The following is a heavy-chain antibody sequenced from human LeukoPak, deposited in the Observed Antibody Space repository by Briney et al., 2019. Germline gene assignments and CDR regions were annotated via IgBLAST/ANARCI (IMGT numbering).Heavy chain of an antibody. V-gene: IGHV3-7*01. CDR1: GFTFSSYW. CDR2: IKQDGSEK. J-gene: IGHJ3*01. CDR3: ARAGNYYGSGSYHGP. Sequence: GGSLRLSCAASGFTFSSYWMSWVRQAPGKGLEWVANIKQDGSEKYYVDPVKGRFTISRDNAKNSLYLQMNSLRAEDTAVYYCARAGNYYGSGSYHGPWGQGTMVTVSS. D-gene: IGHD3-10*01.